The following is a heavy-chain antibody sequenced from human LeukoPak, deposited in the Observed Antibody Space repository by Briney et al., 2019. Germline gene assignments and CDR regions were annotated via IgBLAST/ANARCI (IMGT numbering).Heavy chain of an antibody. CDR3: AKDQRVAGPFDY. Sequence: GGSLKLSCAASGFTFSGSAMHWVRQASGKGLEWVGRIRSKANSYATAYAASVKGRFTISRDDSKNTAYLQMNSLKTEDTAVYYCAKDQRVAGPFDYWGQGTLVTVSS. CDR2: IRSKANSYAT. CDR1: GFTFSGSA. J-gene: IGHJ4*02. D-gene: IGHD6-19*01. V-gene: IGHV3-73*01.